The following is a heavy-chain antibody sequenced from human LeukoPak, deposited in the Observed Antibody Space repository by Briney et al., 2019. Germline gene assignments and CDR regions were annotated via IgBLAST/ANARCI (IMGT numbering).Heavy chain of an antibody. V-gene: IGHV1-18*01. CDR1: GGTFSSYA. J-gene: IGHJ3*02. CDR2: ISGYNGNT. CDR3: ARDHGRWFGELSEYAFDI. Sequence: ASVKVSCKASGGTFSSYAISWVRQAPGQGLEWMGWISGYNGNTNYAQKLQGRVTMTTDTSTSTAYMELRSLRSDDTAVYYCARDHGRWFGELSEYAFDIWGQGTMVTVSS. D-gene: IGHD3-10*01.